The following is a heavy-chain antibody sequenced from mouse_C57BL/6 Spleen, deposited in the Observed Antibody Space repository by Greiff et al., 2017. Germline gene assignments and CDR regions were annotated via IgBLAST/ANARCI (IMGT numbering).Heavy chain of an antibody. CDR1: EYEFPSHD. CDR3: ARQGPTIVTTFAY. V-gene: IGHV5-2*01. CDR2: LNSEGGRT. D-gene: IGHD2-5*01. J-gene: IGHJ3*01. Sequence: EVMLVESGGGLVQPGESLKLSCGSNEYEFPSHDISWVRKNPGKRLGLVAALNSEGGRTYYPDTMERRFIISRDNTKKTLYLQMSSLRSEDTALYYCARQGPTIVTTFAYWGQGTLVTVSA.